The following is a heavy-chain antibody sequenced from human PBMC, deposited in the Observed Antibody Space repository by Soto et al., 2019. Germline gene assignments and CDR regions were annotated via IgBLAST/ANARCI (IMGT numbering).Heavy chain of an antibody. V-gene: IGHV4-39*02. D-gene: IGHD6-19*01. J-gene: IGHJ5*02. CDR3: AREDAVAGPHNWFDP. Sequence: SETLSLTCTVSGGSISSSSYYWGWIRQPPGKGLEWIGSIYYSGSTYYNPSLKSRVTISVDTSKNQFSLKLSSVTAADTAVYYCAREDAVAGPHNWFDPWGQGTLVTVSS. CDR1: GGSISSSSYY. CDR2: IYYSGST.